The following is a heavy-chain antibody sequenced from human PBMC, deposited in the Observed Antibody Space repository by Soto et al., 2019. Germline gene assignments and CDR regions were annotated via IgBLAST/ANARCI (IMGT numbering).Heavy chain of an antibody. Sequence: EVQLVESGGGLVQPGGSLKLSCAVSGLTFSGSAMHWVCQASGKGLEWVGHIRKKANNYATAYAASVKGRFTISRDDSKNTAYLQMNSLKTEDTAVYYCSANDHDDHTNFDQWGQGTVVTVSS. CDR1: GLTFSGSA. CDR2: IRKKANNYAT. V-gene: IGHV3-73*01. J-gene: IGHJ4*02. D-gene: IGHD3-16*01. CDR3: SANDHDDHTNFDQ.